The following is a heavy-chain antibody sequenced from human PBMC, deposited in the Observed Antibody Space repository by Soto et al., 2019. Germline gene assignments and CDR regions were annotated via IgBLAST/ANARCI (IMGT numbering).Heavy chain of an antibody. V-gene: IGHV1-2*02. CDR3: ARGPEYYDFWSGYYIGSSERLDY. CDR2: INPNSGGT. J-gene: IGHJ4*02. CDR1: GYTFTGYY. Sequence: SVKVSCKASGYTFTGYYMHWVRQAPGQGLEWMGWINPNSGGTNYAQKFQGRVTMTRDTTISTAYMELSRLRSDDTAVYYGARGPEYYDFWSGYYIGSSERLDYWGQGTLVTVSS. D-gene: IGHD3-3*01.